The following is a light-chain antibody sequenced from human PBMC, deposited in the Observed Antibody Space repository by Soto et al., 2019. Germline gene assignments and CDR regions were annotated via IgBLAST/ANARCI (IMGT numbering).Light chain of an antibody. J-gene: IGKJ2*01. CDR1: QRVSSSY. V-gene: IGKV3-20*01. CDR2: GSS. CDR3: QLYGSSPPFT. Sequence: ESVLRQSPGTLSLSPGVRATLSCRASQRVSSSYLAWYQQKTGQAPRLLIYGSSTRATGIPDRFSGSGSGTYFTLTVSRLEPEAFAVYFCQLYGSSPPFTFGQGTKVEI.